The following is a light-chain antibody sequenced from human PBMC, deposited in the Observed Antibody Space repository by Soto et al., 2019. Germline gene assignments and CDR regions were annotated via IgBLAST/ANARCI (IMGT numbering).Light chain of an antibody. Sequence: DIQLTQSPSFLSASVGDRVTITCRASQGISSYLAWYQQKPGTAPKLLIYAASTLQSGVPSRFSGSGSGTEFTLTISSLQPEDFATYYRQQLNSYPLTFGGGTKVEIK. CDR2: AAS. CDR3: QQLNSYPLT. CDR1: QGISSY. V-gene: IGKV1-9*01. J-gene: IGKJ4*01.